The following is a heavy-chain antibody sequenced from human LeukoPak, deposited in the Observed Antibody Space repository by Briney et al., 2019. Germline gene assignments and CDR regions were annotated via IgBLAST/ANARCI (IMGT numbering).Heavy chain of an antibody. D-gene: IGHD3-22*01. V-gene: IGHV4-4*07. CDR2: LHAREST. J-gene: IGHJ3*01. CDR1: GAHISNYY. Sequence: PSETLSLTCTVSGAHISNYYWTWVRQSAAQGLEWIGRLHARESTIYNPSLKSRLTMSIDTSKDQLSLTLTSVTAADSVVYYCASLSSGAAFDVWGQGTVVTVSS. CDR3: ASLSSGAAFDV.